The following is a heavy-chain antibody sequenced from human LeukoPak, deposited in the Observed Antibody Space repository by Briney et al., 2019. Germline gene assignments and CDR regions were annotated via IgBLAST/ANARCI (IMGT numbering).Heavy chain of an antibody. J-gene: IGHJ4*02. CDR2: ISYDGGIK. V-gene: IGHV3-30*18. CDR3: AKRSMLSSSWTPLDH. D-gene: IGHD6-13*01. Sequence: GGSLRLSCAASGFTFSSHGMHWVRQAPGEGLEWVAVISYDGGIKYYGDSVKGRFTISRDNAKNTLYLQMNSLGAEDTAVYYCAKRSMLSSSWTPLDHWGQGALVTVSS. CDR1: GFTFSSHG.